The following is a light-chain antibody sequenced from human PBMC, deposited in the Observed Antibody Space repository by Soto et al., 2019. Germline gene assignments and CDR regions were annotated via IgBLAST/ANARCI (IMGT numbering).Light chain of an antibody. Sequence: IQMTLSPSTLSASVGSRVTITCRASQSISSWLAWYQQKPGKAPKLLIYDASSLESGVPSRFSGSGSGTEFTLTISSLQPDDFATYCCQQYNSYAYTFGQGTKVDIK. V-gene: IGKV1-5*01. CDR1: QSISSW. J-gene: IGKJ2*01. CDR3: QQYNSYAYT. CDR2: DAS.